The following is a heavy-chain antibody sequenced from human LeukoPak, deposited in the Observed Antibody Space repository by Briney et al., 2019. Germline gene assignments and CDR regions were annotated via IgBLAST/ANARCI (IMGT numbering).Heavy chain of an antibody. D-gene: IGHD6-13*01. V-gene: IGHV1-69*13. Sequence: SVTVSCTASGGTFSSYAISWVRQAPGQGLEWMGGIIPIFGTANYAQKFQGRVTITADESTSTAYMELSSLRSEDTAVYYCARDQYSSSWYAEVYYYYGMDVWGQGTTVTVSS. CDR2: IIPIFGTA. CDR3: ARDQYSSSWYAEVYYYYGMDV. CDR1: GGTFSSYA. J-gene: IGHJ6*02.